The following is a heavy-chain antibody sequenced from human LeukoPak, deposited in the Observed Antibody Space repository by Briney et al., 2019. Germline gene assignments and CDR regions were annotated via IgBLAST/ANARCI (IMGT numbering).Heavy chain of an antibody. CDR2: IYYSGST. CDR3: ARDNGNGAFDI. CDR1: GGSISSSSYY. Sequence: PSETLSLTCTVSGGSISSSSYYWGWIRQPSGKGLEWIGSIYYSGSTYYNPSLKSRVTISVDTSKNQFSLKLSSVTAADTAVYYCARDNGNGAFDIWGQGTMVTVSS. J-gene: IGHJ3*02. V-gene: IGHV4-39*07. D-gene: IGHD2-8*01.